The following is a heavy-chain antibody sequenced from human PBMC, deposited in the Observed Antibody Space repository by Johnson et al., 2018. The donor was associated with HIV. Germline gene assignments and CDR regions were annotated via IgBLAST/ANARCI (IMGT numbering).Heavy chain of an antibody. J-gene: IGHJ3*02. CDR3: VRDRGTVVIWSDAFDM. Sequence: VQLVESGGGVVRPGGSLRLSCAASGFTFDDYGMSWVRQAPGKGLEWVSVIYSGGSTYYVDSVKGRFTISRDNSKNSLYLQMNSLRAEDTAVYFCVRDRGTVVIWSDAFDMWGQGTMVTVSS. CDR2: IYSGGST. V-gene: IGHV3-20*04. D-gene: IGHD3-22*01. CDR1: GFTFDDYG.